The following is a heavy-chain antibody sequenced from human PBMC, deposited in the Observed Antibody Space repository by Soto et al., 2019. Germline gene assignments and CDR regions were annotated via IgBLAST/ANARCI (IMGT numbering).Heavy chain of an antibody. Sequence: ASVKVSCKASGYTFTSYYMHWVRQAPGQGLEWMGIINPSGGSTSYAQKFQGRVTMTRDTSTSTVYMELSSLRSEDTAVYYCARDEELRYFDWLPYVYYYYGMDVWGQGTTVTVSS. CDR1: GYTFTSYY. CDR2: INPSGGST. D-gene: IGHD3-9*01. V-gene: IGHV1-46*01. CDR3: ARDEELRYFDWLPYVYYYYGMDV. J-gene: IGHJ6*02.